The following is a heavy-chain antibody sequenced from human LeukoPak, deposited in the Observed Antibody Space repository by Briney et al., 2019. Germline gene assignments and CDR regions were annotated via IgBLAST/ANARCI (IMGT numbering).Heavy chain of an antibody. CDR2: IYPGDSDT. V-gene: IGHV5-51*01. Sequence: GESLKISCQGSGYSFTSYWIGWVRQMPGKGLEWIRIIYPGDSDTRYSPPFQGQVTISADKSISTAYLQWSSLKASDTAMYYCARQAVPVAKYFQHWGQGTLVTVSS. D-gene: IGHD2-2*01. J-gene: IGHJ1*01. CDR3: ARQAVPVAKYFQH. CDR1: GYSFTSYW.